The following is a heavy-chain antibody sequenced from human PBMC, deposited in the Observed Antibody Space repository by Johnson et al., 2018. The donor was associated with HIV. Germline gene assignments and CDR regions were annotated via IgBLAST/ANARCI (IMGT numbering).Heavy chain of an antibody. CDR3: AKGRSGGSGAFDI. CDR2: INWNSGSI. J-gene: IGHJ3*02. Sequence: VQLVESGGGVVRPGGSLRVSCAASGFTFDDYGMSWVRQAPGKGLEWVSGINWNSGSIGYADSVKGRFTISRDNSKNTLYVQMNRLRTEDTAVYFCAKGRSGGSGAFDIWGQGTMVTVSS. V-gene: IGHV3-20*04. D-gene: IGHD3-10*01. CDR1: GFTFDDYG.